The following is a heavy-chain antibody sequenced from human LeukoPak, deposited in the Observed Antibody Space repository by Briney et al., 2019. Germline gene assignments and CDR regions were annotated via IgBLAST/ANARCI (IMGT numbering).Heavy chain of an antibody. D-gene: IGHD1-1*01. CDR3: AREFLEPRYYYYYYYMDV. J-gene: IGHJ6*03. CDR2: IYYSGST. CDR1: GGSISSYY. V-gene: IGHV4-59*01. Sequence: SETLSLTCTVSGGSISSYYWSWIRQPPGKGLEWIGYIYYSGSTNYNPSLKSRVTISVDTSKNQFSLKLSSVTAADTAVYYCAREFLEPRYYYYYYYMDVWGKGTTLTVSS.